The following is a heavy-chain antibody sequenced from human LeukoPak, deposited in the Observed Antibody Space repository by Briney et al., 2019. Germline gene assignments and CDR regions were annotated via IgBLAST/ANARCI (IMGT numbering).Heavy chain of an antibody. D-gene: IGHD1-26*01. Sequence: PGGSLRLSCAASGFTFSSYGMHWVRQAPGEGLEWVAFIRYDGSNKYYADPVKGRFTISRDNFKNTLYVQTNSLRAEDTAVYYCVKDESGSYEPGYFQHWGQGTLVTVSS. CDR3: VKDESGSYEPGYFQH. J-gene: IGHJ1*01. CDR1: GFTFSSYG. CDR2: IRYDGSNK. V-gene: IGHV3-30*02.